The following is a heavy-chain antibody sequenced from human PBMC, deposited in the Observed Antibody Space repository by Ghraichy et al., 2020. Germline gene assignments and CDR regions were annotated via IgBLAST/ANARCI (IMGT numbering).Heavy chain of an antibody. J-gene: IGHJ6*02. V-gene: IGHV3-11*01. Sequence: GGSLRLSCAASGFTFSDYYMSWIRQAPGKGLEWVSYISSSGSTIYYADSVKGRFTISRDNAKNSLYLQMNSLRAEDTAVYYCARDYSYGDLFPPSGYYYYYGMDVWGQGTTVTVSS. D-gene: IGHD5-18*01. CDR3: ARDYSYGDLFPPSGYYYYYGMDV. CDR2: ISSSGSTI. CDR1: GFTFSDYY.